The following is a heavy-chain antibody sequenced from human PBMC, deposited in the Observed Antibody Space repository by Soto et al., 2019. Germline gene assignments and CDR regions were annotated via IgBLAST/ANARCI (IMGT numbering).Heavy chain of an antibody. CDR3: ARGPSHIGPGIVPAAMRGGYNYFDP. CDR1: GFTFSSYA. CDR2: ISGSGGNT. D-gene: IGHD2-2*01. J-gene: IGHJ5*02. Sequence: EEQLLESGGGLVQPGESLRLSCAASGFTFSSYAMSWVRQAPGKGLEWVSLISGSGGNTFYADSVKGRFTISRDNSKNTLFLQMNSLRAEDTAVYYCARGPSHIGPGIVPAAMRGGYNYFDPWGQGTLVTVSS. V-gene: IGHV3-23*01.